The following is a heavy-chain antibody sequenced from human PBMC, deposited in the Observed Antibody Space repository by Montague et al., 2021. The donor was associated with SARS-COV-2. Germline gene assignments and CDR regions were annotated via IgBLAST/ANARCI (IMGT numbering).Heavy chain of an antibody. CDR2: ISYDGINK. Sequence: SLRLSCAASGFTFSSFAMHWVRQAPGKGLEWVAVISYDGINKYYADSVKGRFTISRDNSKNTLYLQMNSLRAEDTAVYYCARDPDYGDSVGIDSWGQGTLVTVSS. J-gene: IGHJ4*02. V-gene: IGHV3-30-3*01. CDR1: GFTFSSFA. CDR3: ARDPDYGDSVGIDS. D-gene: IGHD4-17*01.